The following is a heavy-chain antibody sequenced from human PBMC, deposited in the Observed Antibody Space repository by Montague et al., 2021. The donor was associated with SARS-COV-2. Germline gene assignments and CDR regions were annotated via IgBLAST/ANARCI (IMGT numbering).Heavy chain of an antibody. J-gene: IGHJ4*02. CDR1: GFSFDTYG. Sequence: SLRLSCAASGFSFDTYGMSWVRQAPGQGLEWVSSIHGDGDKTYYSGSVKGRFTISRDTSSNTLNLQMNSLRAEDTAIYFCAKQRGPATTTFDYWGQGTLVTVSS. CDR2: IHGDGDKT. D-gene: IGHD1/OR15-1a*01. V-gene: IGHV3-23*01. CDR3: AKQRGPATTTFDY.